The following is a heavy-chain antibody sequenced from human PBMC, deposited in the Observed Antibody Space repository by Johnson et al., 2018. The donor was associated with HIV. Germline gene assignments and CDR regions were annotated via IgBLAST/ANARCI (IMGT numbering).Heavy chain of an antibody. CDR2: INHDGSAK. J-gene: IGHJ3*02. Sequence: QVQLVESGGGVVQPGRSLRLSCSASVFTFSSYAMHWVRQAPGKGLEWVAHINHDGSAKYSVDSVKGRFTISRDNSKSTLYLQMNSLRAEDTAVYYCARAERSSSGVDAFDIWGQGTMVTVSS. CDR3: ARAERSSSGVDAFDI. D-gene: IGHD6-6*01. CDR1: VFTFSSYA. V-gene: IGHV3-30*04.